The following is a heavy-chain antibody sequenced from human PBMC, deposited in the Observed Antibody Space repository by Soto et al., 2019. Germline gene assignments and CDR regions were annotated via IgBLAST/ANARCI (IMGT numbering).Heavy chain of an antibody. D-gene: IGHD6-13*01. V-gene: IGHV4-30-4*01. CDR3: ARDYRSSSWYSFEY. CDR1: GGSISSGDYY. CDR2: IYYSGST. J-gene: IGHJ4*02. Sequence: SETLSLTCTVSGGSISSGDYYWSWIRQPPGKGLEWIGYIYYSGSTYYNPSLKSRVTISVDTSKNQFSLKLSSVTAADTAVYYCARDYRSSSWYSFEYWGQGTLVTVSS.